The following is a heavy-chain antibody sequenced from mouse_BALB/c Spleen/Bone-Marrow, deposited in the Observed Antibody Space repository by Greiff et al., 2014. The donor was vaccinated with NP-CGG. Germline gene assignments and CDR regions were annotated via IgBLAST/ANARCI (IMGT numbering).Heavy chain of an antibody. CDR1: GFNIKDTY. D-gene: IGHD1-1*01. J-gene: IGHJ2*01. Sequence: VQLKESGAELVKPGASVKLSCTASGFNIKDTYMHWVKQRPEQGLEWIGRIDPANGSTKYDPKFQGKATITADTSSNTAYLQLSSLTSEDTAVYYCARYYYGSSYFDDWGQGTTLTVSS. V-gene: IGHV14-3*02. CDR3: ARYYYGSSYFDD. CDR2: IDPANGST.